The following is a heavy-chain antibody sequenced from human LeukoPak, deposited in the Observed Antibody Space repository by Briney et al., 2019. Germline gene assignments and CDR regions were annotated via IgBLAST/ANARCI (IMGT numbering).Heavy chain of an antibody. J-gene: IGHJ4*02. CDR1: GFTFSSYD. CDR3: ARGRSGSYFDS. CDR2: ISTTGDT. Sequence: GGSLRLSCAASGFTFSSYDMHWVRQATGKGLEWVSAISTTGDTYYPGTVKGRFTISRENAKSSLYLQMNSLRAEDTAVYYCARGRSGSYFDSWGQGTLVAVSS. D-gene: IGHD1-26*01. V-gene: IGHV3-13*04.